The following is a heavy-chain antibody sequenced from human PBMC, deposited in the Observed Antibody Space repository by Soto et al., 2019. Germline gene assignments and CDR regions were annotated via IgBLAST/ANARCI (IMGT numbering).Heavy chain of an antibody. CDR3: AKDGGNDGVVFARYYYGMDV. D-gene: IGHD1-1*01. Sequence: PGGCLRLSCAASGFTFSSYAMSWVRQAPGKGLEWVSAISGSGGSTYYADSVKGRFTISRDNSKNTLYLQMNSLRAEDTAVYYCAKDGGNDGVVFARYYYGMDVWGQGTTVTVSS. V-gene: IGHV3-23*01. CDR2: ISGSGGST. CDR1: GFTFSSYA. J-gene: IGHJ6*02.